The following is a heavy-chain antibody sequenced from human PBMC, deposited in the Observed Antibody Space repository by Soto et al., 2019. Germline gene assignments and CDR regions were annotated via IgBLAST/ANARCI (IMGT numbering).Heavy chain of an antibody. CDR1: GFTFSSCA. CDR3: VKDRRTTRRAMDV. CDR2: ISSNGGST. Sequence: EVQLVESGGGLVQTGGSLRLSCSASGFTFSSCAMHWVRQAAGKGLEYVSGISSNGGSTYYADSVKDRFTISRDNSKNTLFLQVNSLTGEDTAVYYCVKDRRTTRRAMDVWGQGTTVTVSS. V-gene: IGHV3-64D*06. J-gene: IGHJ6*02. D-gene: IGHD1-7*01.